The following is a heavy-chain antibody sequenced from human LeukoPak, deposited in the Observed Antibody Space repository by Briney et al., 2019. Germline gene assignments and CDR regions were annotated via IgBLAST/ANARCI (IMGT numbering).Heavy chain of an antibody. CDR3: ARAPGYRSFLDY. D-gene: IGHD6-13*01. CDR1: GFIFSSYN. CDR2: ISSSSSYI. Sequence: GGSLRLSCAASGFIFSSYNMNWVRQAPGKGLEWVSFISSSSSYIYYADSVKGRFTISRDNAKNSLYLQMNSLRAEDTAVYYCARAPGYRSFLDYWGQGTLVTVSS. J-gene: IGHJ4*02. V-gene: IGHV3-21*01.